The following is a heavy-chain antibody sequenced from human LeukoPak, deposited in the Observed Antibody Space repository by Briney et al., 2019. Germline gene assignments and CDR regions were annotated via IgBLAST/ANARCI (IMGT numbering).Heavy chain of an antibody. CDR2: ISSSSSTI. Sequence: GGSLRLSCAASGFTFSSYSMNWVRQAPGKGLEWVSYISSSSSTIYYADSVKGRFTISRDNSKKTVYLQMQSLRVEDTAVYYCVKSNNLGGDYWGQGTLAPVSS. CDR1: GFTFSSYS. J-gene: IGHJ4*02. CDR3: VKSNNLGGDY. V-gene: IGHV3-48*01. D-gene: IGHD1/OR15-1a*01.